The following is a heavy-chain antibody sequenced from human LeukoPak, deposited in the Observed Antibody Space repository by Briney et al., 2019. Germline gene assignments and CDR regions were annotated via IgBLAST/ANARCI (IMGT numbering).Heavy chain of an antibody. V-gene: IGHV4-34*01. CDR3: ARLHAVADYYFDY. Sequence: SETLSLTCAVYGGSFSGYYWSWIRQPPGKGLEWIGEINHSGSTNYNPSLKSRVTISVDTSKNQFSLKLSSVTAADTAVYYCARLHAVADYYFDYWGQGTLVTVSS. CDR2: INHSGST. J-gene: IGHJ4*02. D-gene: IGHD6-19*01. CDR1: GGSFSGYY.